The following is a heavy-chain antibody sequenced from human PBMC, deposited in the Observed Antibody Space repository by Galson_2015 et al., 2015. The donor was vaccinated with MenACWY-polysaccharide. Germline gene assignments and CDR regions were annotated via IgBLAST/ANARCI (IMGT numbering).Heavy chain of an antibody. CDR1: GFTFSTYW. CDR2: IKQDGSEK. V-gene: IGHV3-7*01. CDR3: ATAPSLHVGQH. Sequence: SLRLSCVASGFTFSTYWMTWVRQAPGKGLEWVANIKQDGSEKYYVDSVKGRFTISRDNAENSLYLQMNSLRAEDTAVYYCATAPSLHVGQHWGQGTLVIVSS. J-gene: IGHJ1*01. D-gene: IGHD5-24*01.